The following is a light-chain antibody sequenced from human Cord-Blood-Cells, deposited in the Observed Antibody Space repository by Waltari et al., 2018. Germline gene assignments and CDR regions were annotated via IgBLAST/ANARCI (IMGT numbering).Light chain of an antibody. CDR2: DAS. CDR3: QQYDNLPFT. CDR1: QDISNY. Sequence: DIQMPQSPSSLSASVGDRVTITCQASQDISNYLNWYQQKPGKAPKLLIYDASNLETGVPSRFSGSGSGTDFTFTISSLQPEDIATYDCQQYDNLPFTFGPGTKVDIK. V-gene: IGKV1-33*01. J-gene: IGKJ3*01.